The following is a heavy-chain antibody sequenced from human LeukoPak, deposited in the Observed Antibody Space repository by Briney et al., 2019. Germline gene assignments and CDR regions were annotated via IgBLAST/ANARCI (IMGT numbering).Heavy chain of an antibody. J-gene: IGHJ4*02. D-gene: IGHD6-13*01. CDR3: ARDHRPLPPRSRSSSWDYTDY. Sequence: PGGSLRLSCAASGFTFSDYYKSWIRQAPGKGLEWISYISSSGSTIYYADSVKGRFTIARDNAKNSLYLQMNSLRAEDTAVYFCARDHRPLPPRSRSSSWDYTDYWGQGTLVTVSS. CDR2: ISSSGSTI. CDR1: GFTFSDYY. V-gene: IGHV3-11*04.